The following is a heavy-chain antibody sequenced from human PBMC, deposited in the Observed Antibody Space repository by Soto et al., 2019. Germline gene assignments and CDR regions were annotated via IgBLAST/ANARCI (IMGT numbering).Heavy chain of an antibody. D-gene: IGHD3-22*01. CDR3: ARASRNYYDSSGYLYYFDY. CDR2: TYSGGST. J-gene: IGHJ4*02. CDR1: GFTVSSNY. Sequence: AGGSLRLSCAASGFTVSSNYMSWVRQAPGKGLEWVSVTYSGGSTYYADSVKGRFTISRDNSKNTLYLQMNSLRAEDTAVYYCARASRNYYDSSGYLYYFDYWGQGTLVTVSS. V-gene: IGHV3-66*01.